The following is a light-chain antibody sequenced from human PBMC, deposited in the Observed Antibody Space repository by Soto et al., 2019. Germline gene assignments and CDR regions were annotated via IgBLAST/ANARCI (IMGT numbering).Light chain of an antibody. Sequence: DIQMTPSPSSVSASVGDRATITCRGRQGISSGLSWYQQKPGKAPKLLIYAASSLQSGVPSRFSGSGSGTDFTLTISSLQPEDFATYYCQQANSFPQTFGQGTKVDIK. CDR2: AAS. V-gene: IGKV1-12*01. CDR3: QQANSFPQT. J-gene: IGKJ1*01. CDR1: QGISSG.